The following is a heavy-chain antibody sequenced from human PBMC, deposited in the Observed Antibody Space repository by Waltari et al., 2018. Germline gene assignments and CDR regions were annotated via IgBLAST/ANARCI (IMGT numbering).Heavy chain of an antibody. Sequence: EVQLVESGGGLVKPGGSLRLSCAASGFTFSSYSMNWVRQAPGKGVEGVSSISSSSSYIYYADSVKGRFTISRDNAKNSLYLQMNSLRAEDTAVYYCARGVNSGGSCGGYWGQGTLVTVSS. V-gene: IGHV3-21*01. CDR3: ARGVNSGGSCGGY. CDR1: GFTFSSYS. D-gene: IGHD2-15*01. J-gene: IGHJ4*02. CDR2: ISSSSSYI.